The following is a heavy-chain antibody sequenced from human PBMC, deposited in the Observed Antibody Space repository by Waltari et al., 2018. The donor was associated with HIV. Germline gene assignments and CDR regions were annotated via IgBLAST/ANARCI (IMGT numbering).Heavy chain of an antibody. Sequence: QVHLVQSGAEVKKPGASVKVSCTASGYSFLDNYIHGVRRAPGQGLEWVGWSNPRSGDTRSAQKFQGWVTLTRDTSVNTAYMEVNRLRSADTAVYYCARWAGTTNGLDSWGRGTLITVFS. J-gene: IGHJ4*02. CDR2: SNPRSGDT. V-gene: IGHV1-2*04. D-gene: IGHD2-8*01. CDR3: ARWAGTTNGLDS. CDR1: GYSFLDNY.